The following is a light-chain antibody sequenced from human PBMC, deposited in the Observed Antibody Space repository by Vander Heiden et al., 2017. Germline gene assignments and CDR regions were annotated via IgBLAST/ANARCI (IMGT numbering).Light chain of an antibody. CDR3: QQDGRSSFT. Sequence: EIVLTQSPGTLSLSPGERATLSCRPSQSVTSKYLAWYQQKPGQAPRLLIYDASTRATGIPDRFSGSGSGTDFTLTISRLEPEDFAVYYCQQDGRSSFTFGGGTKVEIK. CDR1: QSVTSKY. V-gene: IGKV3-20*01. J-gene: IGKJ4*01. CDR2: DAS.